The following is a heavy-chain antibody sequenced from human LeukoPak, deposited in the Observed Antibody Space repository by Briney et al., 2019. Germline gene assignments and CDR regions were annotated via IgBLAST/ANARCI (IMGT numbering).Heavy chain of an antibody. CDR2: IYYSGST. V-gene: IGHV4-59*12. D-gene: IGHD3-16*01. J-gene: IGHJ5*02. Sequence: SETLSLTCTVSGGSISSYYWSWIRQPPGKRLGWIGYIYYSGSTNYNPSLKSRVTMSVDTSKNQFSLKLTSVTAADTAVYYCGRDRWGIDPWGQGTLVTVSS. CDR3: GRDRWGIDP. CDR1: GGSISSYY.